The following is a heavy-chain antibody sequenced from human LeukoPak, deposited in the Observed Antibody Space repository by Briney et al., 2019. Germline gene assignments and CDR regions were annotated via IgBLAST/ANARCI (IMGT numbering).Heavy chain of an antibody. CDR3: ARAGIVARRGGVFDY. Sequence: PSETLSLTCAVYGGSFSGYYWSWIRQPPGKGLEWIGEINHSGSTNYNPSLKSRVTISVDTSKNQFSLKLSSVTAADTAVYHCARAGIVARRGGVFDYWGQGTLVTVPS. D-gene: IGHD6-6*01. CDR1: GGSFSGYY. V-gene: IGHV4-34*01. J-gene: IGHJ4*02. CDR2: INHSGST.